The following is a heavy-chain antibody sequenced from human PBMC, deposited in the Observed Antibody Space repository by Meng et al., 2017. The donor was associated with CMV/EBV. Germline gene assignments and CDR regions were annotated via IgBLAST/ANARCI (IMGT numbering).Heavy chain of an antibody. CDR3: ATHPANYDFWSGYIN. CDR1: GFTFSNAW. V-gene: IGHV3-23*03. CDR2: IYSGGSST. D-gene: IGHD3-3*01. Sequence: GESLKISCAASGFTFSNAWMSWVRQAPGKGLEWVSVIYSGGSSTYYADSVKGRFTISRDNSKNTLYLQMNSLRAEDTAVYYCATHPANYDFWSGYINWGQGTLVTVSS. J-gene: IGHJ4*02.